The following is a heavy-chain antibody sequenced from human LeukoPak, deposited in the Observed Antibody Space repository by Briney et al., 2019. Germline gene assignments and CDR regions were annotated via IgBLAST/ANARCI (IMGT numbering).Heavy chain of an antibody. Sequence: ASVKVSCKASGYAFTGYYMHWVRQAPGQGLEWMGWINPNSGGTNYAQKFQGRVTMTRDTSISTAYMELSRLRSDDTAVYYWARDWGVRGLYGYWGQGTLVTVSS. V-gene: IGHV1-2*02. J-gene: IGHJ4*02. CDR1: GYAFTGYY. CDR3: ARDWGVRGLYGY. D-gene: IGHD3-10*01. CDR2: INPNSGGT.